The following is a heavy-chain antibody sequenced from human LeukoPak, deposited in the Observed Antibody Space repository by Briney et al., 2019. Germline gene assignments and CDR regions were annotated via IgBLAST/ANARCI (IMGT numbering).Heavy chain of an antibody. CDR1: GFTFSGYG. Sequence: GGSLRLSCAASGFTFSGYGMHWVRQAPGKGLEWVAVIWYDASKTFYADSVKGRFTISRDDAMNTLYLQMDNLSADDTAVYYCARESGGDYYMDVWGKGTTVIVSS. J-gene: IGHJ6*03. CDR2: IWYDASKT. V-gene: IGHV3-33*01. D-gene: IGHD3-10*01. CDR3: ARESGGDYYMDV.